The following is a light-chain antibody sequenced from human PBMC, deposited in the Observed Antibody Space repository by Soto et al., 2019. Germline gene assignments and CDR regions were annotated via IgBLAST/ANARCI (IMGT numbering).Light chain of an antibody. CDR2: DAS. V-gene: IGKV1-5*01. CDR3: QQYSSRST. CDR1: QSISNW. J-gene: IGKJ1*01. Sequence: IHITQSPSAVPASVGDNVNITFRASQSISNWLAWYQQKPGKATNLLLYDASSLQSGVPSRFSGSGFGTEFTLTISSLQPGDFATYYCQQYSSRSTFGQGTKVDIK.